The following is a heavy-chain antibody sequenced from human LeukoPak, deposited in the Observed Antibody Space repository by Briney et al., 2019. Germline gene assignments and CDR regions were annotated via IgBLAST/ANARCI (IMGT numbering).Heavy chain of an antibody. CDR1: GYTFTSYD. J-gene: IGHJ6*02. V-gene: IGHV1-8*01. CDR2: MNPNSGNT. Sequence: ASVKVSCKASGYTFTSYDINWVRQATGQGLEWMGWMNPNSGNTGYAQKFQGRVTMTGNTSISTAYMELSSLRSEDTAVYYCAKVLRFLEWLPLDPYYYYGMDVWGQGTTVTVSS. CDR3: AKVLRFLEWLPLDPYYYYGMDV. D-gene: IGHD3-3*01.